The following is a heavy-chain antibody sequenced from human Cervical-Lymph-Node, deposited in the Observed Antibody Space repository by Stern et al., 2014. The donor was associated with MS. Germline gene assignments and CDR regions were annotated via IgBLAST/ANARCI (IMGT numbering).Heavy chain of an antibody. CDR3: ASLDASYSSGWQFDY. Sequence: QLQLQESGPGLVKPSGTLSLTCAVSGGSISSSNWWSWVRQPPGKGLEWIGEIYHSGSTNYNPSLKSRVTISVDKSKNQFSLKLSSVTAADTAVYYCASLDASYSSGWQFDYWGQGTLVTVSS. CDR1: GGSISSSNW. D-gene: IGHD6-19*01. V-gene: IGHV4-4*02. J-gene: IGHJ4*02. CDR2: IYHSGST.